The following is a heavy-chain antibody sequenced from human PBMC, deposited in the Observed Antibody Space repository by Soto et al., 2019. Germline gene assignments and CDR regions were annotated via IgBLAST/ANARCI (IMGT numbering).Heavy chain of an antibody. J-gene: IGHJ6*02. CDR3: ATRTSRERGYYFYGMDV. D-gene: IGHD1-1*01. Sequence: ASVKVSCKASGYTFTSYAMHWVRQAPGLRLEWMGWINAGNGNTKYSQKFQGRVTITRDTSASTAYMELSSLRSEDTAVYYCATRTSRERGYYFYGMDVWGQGTTVTVSS. CDR2: INAGNGNT. V-gene: IGHV1-3*01. CDR1: GYTFTSYA.